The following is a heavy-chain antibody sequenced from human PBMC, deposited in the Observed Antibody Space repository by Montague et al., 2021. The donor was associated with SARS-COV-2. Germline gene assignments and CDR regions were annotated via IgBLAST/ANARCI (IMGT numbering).Heavy chain of an antibody. J-gene: IGHJ4*02. D-gene: IGHD6-13*01. CDR2: XXWGDDK. V-gene: IGHV2-70*01. CDR1: GFSLSTSGMC. CDR3: ARIFDSSWPTFDY. Sequence: PALVKPTQTLALTCTLSGFSLSTSGMCVSWIRQPPGKALEWLALXXWGDDKYYSTSLKTRLTISKDTSKNQVVLTMTNMDPVDTATYYCARIFDSSWPTFDYWGQGTLVTVSS.